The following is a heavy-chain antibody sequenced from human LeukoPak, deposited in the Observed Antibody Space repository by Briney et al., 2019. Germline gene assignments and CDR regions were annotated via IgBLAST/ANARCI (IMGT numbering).Heavy chain of an antibody. CDR2: INHSGST. CDR3: ARHGYFDWLFHFDY. J-gene: IGHJ4*02. D-gene: IGHD3-9*01. Sequence: PSETLSLTCAVYGGSFSGYYWSWLRQPPGKGLEWIGEINHSGSTNYNPSLKSRVTISVDTSKNQFSLKLSSVTAADTAVYYCARHGYFDWLFHFDYWGQGTLVTVSA. V-gene: IGHV4-34*01. CDR1: GGSFSGYY.